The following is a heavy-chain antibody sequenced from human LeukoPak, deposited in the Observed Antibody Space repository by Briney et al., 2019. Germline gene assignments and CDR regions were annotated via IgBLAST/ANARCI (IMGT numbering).Heavy chain of an antibody. Sequence: GGSLRLSCAASGFTFSSYSMNWVRQAPGKGLEWVSYISSSSRTIYYADSVKGRFTISRDNSKNTLYLQMNSLRAEDTAVYYCAELGITMIGGVWGKGTTVTISS. J-gene: IGHJ6*04. D-gene: IGHD3-10*02. CDR3: AELGITMIGGV. CDR2: ISSSSRTI. CDR1: GFTFSSYS. V-gene: IGHV3-48*01.